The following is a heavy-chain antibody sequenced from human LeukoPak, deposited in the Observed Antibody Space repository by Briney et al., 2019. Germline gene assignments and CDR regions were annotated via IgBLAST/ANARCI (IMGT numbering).Heavy chain of an antibody. D-gene: IGHD6-13*01. V-gene: IGHV1-69*05. Sequence: ASVKVSCKASGGTFSSYAISWVRQAPGQGLEWMGGIIPIFGTANYAQKFQGRVTMTRDTSTSTVYMELSSLRSEDTAVYYCARDMGIAAAGPATDYWGQGTLVTVSS. CDR2: IIPIFGTA. CDR1: GGTFSSYA. J-gene: IGHJ4*02. CDR3: ARDMGIAAAGPATDY.